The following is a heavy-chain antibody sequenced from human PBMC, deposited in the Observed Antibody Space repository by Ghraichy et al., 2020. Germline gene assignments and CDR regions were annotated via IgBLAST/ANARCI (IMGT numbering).Heavy chain of an antibody. V-gene: IGHV3-23*01. D-gene: IGHD5-12*01. CDR2: ISGSGAGT. J-gene: IGHJ4*02. Sequence: GGSLRLSCAASEFMFSKYAMSWVRQAPGKGLEWVSAISGSGAGTFYADSVKGRFTISRDNSKNTLYLQMNSLRAADTAVYHCASYRIYIGYDMGLDYWGQGTLVTVSS. CDR1: EFMFSKYA. CDR3: ASYRIYIGYDMGLDY.